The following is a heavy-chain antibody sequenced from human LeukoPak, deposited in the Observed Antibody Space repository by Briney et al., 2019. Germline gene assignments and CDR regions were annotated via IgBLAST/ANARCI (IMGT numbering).Heavy chain of an antibody. CDR2: ISSSSSYI. Sequence: GGSLRLSCAGSGFSFSDYTMNWVRQAPVKRLAWVSSISSSSSYIYYADSVKGRFTISRDNAKNSLYLQMNSLRAEDTAVYYCARGYGRADYWGQGTLVSVSS. V-gene: IGHV3-21*01. J-gene: IGHJ4*02. CDR3: ARGYGRADY. CDR1: GFSFSDYT. D-gene: IGHD5-18*01.